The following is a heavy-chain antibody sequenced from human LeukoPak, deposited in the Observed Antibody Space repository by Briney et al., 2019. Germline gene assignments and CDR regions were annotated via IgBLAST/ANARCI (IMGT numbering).Heavy chain of an antibody. Sequence: GASVKVSCKASGYTFTGYYMHWVRQAPGQGLEWMGWINPNSGGTNYAQKFQGRVTMTRDTSISTAYTELSRLRSDDTAVYYCAPADYGSGIGGFDYWGQGTLVTVSS. D-gene: IGHD3-10*01. J-gene: IGHJ4*02. V-gene: IGHV1-2*02. CDR3: APADYGSGIGGFDY. CDR2: INPNSGGT. CDR1: GYTFTGYY.